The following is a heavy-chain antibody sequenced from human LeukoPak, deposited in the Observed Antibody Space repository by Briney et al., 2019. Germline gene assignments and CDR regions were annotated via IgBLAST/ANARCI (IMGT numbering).Heavy chain of an antibody. D-gene: IGHD2-2*01. V-gene: IGHV3-53*01. CDR3: AKSDIVVVPAAPDY. Sequence: GGSLRLSCAASGFTVSNNYMTWVRQAPGKGLEWVSLIYSGGSTYYADSVKGRFTVSRDNSKNTLYLQMSSLRAEDTAVYYCAKSDIVVVPAAPDYWGQGTLVTVSS. J-gene: IGHJ4*02. CDR1: GFTVSNNY. CDR2: IYSGGST.